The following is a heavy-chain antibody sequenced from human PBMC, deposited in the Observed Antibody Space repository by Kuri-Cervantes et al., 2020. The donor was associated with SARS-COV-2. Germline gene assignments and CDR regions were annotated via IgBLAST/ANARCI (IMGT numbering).Heavy chain of an antibody. Sequence: GGSLRLSCVASGFNFSTTDMNWVRRAPGKGLEWVTFISSDGKNKKCMASGKGRFTISRDNSQNTLHLQMKSLRDEDTAIYYCATDRAGVHGFWGQGTLVTVSS. CDR1: GFNFSTTD. J-gene: IGHJ4*02. CDR3: ATDRAGVHGF. V-gene: IGHV3-30*03. D-gene: IGHD2-21*01. CDR2: ISSDGKNK.